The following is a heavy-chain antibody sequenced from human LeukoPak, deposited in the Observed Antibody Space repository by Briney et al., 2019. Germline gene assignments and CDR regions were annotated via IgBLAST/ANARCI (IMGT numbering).Heavy chain of an antibody. CDR2: ISYDGSNK. V-gene: IGHV3-30*04. Sequence: GGSLRLSCAASGFTFSSYAMHWVRQAPGKGLEWVAVISYDGSNKYYADSVKGRFTISRDNSKNTLYLQMNSLRAEDTAVYYCAKEEWLALPLIDYWGQGTLVTVSS. CDR1: GFTFSSYA. D-gene: IGHD6-19*01. J-gene: IGHJ4*02. CDR3: AKEEWLALPLIDY.